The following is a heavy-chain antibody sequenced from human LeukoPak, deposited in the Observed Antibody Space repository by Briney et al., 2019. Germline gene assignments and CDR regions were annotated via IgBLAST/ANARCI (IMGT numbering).Heavy chain of an antibody. V-gene: IGHV4-34*01. J-gene: IGHJ4*02. Sequence: PSETLSLTCAVYGGSFSGYYWSWIRQPPGKGLEWVGEINHSGSTNYNPSLKSRVTISVDTSKNLFSLKLSSVTAADTAVYYCARGQGARLHYWGQGTLVTVSS. CDR2: INHSGST. CDR3: ARGQGARLHY. CDR1: GGSFSGYY. D-gene: IGHD2-21*02.